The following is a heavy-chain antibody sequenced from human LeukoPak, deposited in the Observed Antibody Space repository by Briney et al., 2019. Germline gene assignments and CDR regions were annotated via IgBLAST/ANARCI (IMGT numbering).Heavy chain of an antibody. CDR2: IKSKTDGGTT. CDR3: AGLGYCSSTSCYRGDY. V-gene: IGHV3-15*01. D-gene: IGHD2-2*02. J-gene: IGHJ4*02. Sequence: PGGSLRLSCAASGFTFSNAWMSWVRQAPGKGLEWVGRIKSKTDGGTTDYAAPVKGRFTISRDDSKNTLYLQMNSLRAEDTAVYYCAGLGYCSSTSCYRGDYWGQGTLVTVSS. CDR1: GFTFSNAW.